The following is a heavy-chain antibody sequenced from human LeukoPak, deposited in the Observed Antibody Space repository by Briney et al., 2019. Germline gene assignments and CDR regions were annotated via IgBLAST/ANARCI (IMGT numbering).Heavy chain of an antibody. CDR3: AKDRAYDILTGYYSPDY. CDR1: GFTFSSYA. Sequence: GGSLRLSCAASGFTFSSYAMSWVRQAPGKGLEWVSAISGSGGSTYYADSVKGRFTISRDNSKNTLYLQMNSLRAEDTVVYYCAKDRAYDILTGYYSPDYWGQGTLVTASS. CDR2: ISGSGGST. D-gene: IGHD3-9*01. V-gene: IGHV3-23*01. J-gene: IGHJ4*02.